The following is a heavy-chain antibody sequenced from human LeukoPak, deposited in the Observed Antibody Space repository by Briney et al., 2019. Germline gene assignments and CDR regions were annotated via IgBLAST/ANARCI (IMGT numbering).Heavy chain of an antibody. J-gene: IGHJ4*02. CDR1: GYTLTELS. D-gene: IGHD3-10*01. V-gene: IGHV1-24*01. CDR3: ATGRATRTYYYGSGSYYSPFDY. CDR2: FDPEDGET. Sequence: ASVKVSCKVSGYTLTELSMHWVRQAPGKGLEWMGGFDPEDGETIYAQKFQGRVTMTEDTSTDTAYMELSSLRSEDTAVYYCATGRATRTYYYGSGSYYSPFDYWGQGTLVTVSS.